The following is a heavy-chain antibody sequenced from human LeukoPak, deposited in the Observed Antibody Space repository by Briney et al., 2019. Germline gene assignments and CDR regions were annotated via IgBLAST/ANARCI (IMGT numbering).Heavy chain of an antibody. V-gene: IGHV3-23*01. J-gene: IGHJ4*02. Sequence: GGTLRLSCAASGFTFSSYGMSWVRQAPGKGLEWVAAISGSGGSTYYADSVKGRFTISRDNSKNTLYLQMNSLRAEDTAVYYCAKEVGTHLLSLDYWGQGTLVTVSS. CDR1: GFTFSSYG. D-gene: IGHD1-1*01. CDR3: AKEVGTHLLSLDY. CDR2: ISGSGGST.